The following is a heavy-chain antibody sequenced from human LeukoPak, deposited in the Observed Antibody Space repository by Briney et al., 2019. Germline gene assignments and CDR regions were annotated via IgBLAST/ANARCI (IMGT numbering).Heavy chain of an antibody. CDR2: LSQDGSQK. J-gene: IGHJ5*02. D-gene: IGHD6-13*01. CDR1: GFTFSSYW. V-gene: IGHV3-7*01. Sequence: GGSLRLSCVVSGFTFSSYWMSWVRQAPGKGLEWVAYLSQDGSQKYYVDSVKGRFTISRDNAKSSLYLQVSSLRAEDTAVYYCARNIAAAGTSFDPWGQGTLVTVAS. CDR3: ARNIAAAGTSFDP.